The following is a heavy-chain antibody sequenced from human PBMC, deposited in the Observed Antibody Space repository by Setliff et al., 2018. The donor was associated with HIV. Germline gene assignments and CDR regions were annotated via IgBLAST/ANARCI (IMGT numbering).Heavy chain of an antibody. J-gene: IGHJ5*02. D-gene: IGHD6-19*01. V-gene: IGHV1-46*01. Sequence: GASVKVSCKASGYTFSSYSLHWVRQAPGQGLEWMGVINPHGGSTNYAQKFQGRVTMTRDTSTSTVYMELSSLRSDDTAVYYCARAVSEWRQWLVLEWFDPWGQGTLVTVSS. CDR2: INPHGGST. CDR3: ARAVSEWRQWLVLEWFDP. CDR1: GYTFSSYS.